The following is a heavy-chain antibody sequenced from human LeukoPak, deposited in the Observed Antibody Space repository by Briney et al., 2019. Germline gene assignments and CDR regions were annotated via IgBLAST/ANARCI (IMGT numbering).Heavy chain of an antibody. V-gene: IGHV4-34*01. J-gene: IGHJ6*03. Sequence: PSETLSLTCAVYGGSFSGYYWSWIRQPPGKGLEWIGEINHSGSTNYNPSLKSRVTISVDTSKNQFSLKLSSVTAADTAVYYCARGTNQRRQYYYYMDVWGKGTTVTVSS. D-gene: IGHD1-1*01. CDR3: ARGTNQRRQYYYYMDV. CDR2: INHSGST. CDR1: GGSFSGYY.